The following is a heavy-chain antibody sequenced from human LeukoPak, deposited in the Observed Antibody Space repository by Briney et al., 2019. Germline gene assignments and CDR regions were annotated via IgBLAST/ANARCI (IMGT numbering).Heavy chain of an antibody. V-gene: IGHV4-59*01. CDR3: ARGSGWNTDFDY. D-gene: IGHD6-19*01. CDR1: GGSINSYY. CDR2: IYYSGST. J-gene: IGHJ4*02. Sequence: SETLSPTCTVSGGSINSYYWSWIRQPPGKGLERIGYIYYSGSTNFNPSLKSRVTISVDTSKYQFSLKLSSVTAADTAVYYCARGSGWNTDFDYWGQGTLVTVSS.